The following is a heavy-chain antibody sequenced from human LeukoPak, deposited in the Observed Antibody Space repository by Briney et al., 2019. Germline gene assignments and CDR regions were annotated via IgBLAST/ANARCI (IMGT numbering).Heavy chain of an antibody. V-gene: IGHV4-34*01. J-gene: IGHJ4*02. Sequence: NPSETLSLTCTVSGGSISSYYWSWIRQPPGKGLEWIGEINHSGSTNYNPSLKSRVTISVDTSKNQFSLKLSSVTAADTAVYYCARILPRSVKQWQPFEYWGQGTLVTVSS. CDR2: INHSGST. CDR3: ARILPRSVKQWQPFEY. D-gene: IGHD6-19*01. CDR1: GGSISSYY.